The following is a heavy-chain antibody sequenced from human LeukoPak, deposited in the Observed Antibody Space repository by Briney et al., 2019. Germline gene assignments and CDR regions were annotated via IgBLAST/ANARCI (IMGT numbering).Heavy chain of an antibody. CDR1: GFTFSSYS. D-gene: IGHD1-1*01. Sequence: PGGSLRLSCAASGFTFSSYSMNWVRQAPGKGLEWVSSISSSSYIYYAASVKGRFTISRDNAKNSLYLQMNSLRAEDTAVYYCAREPPTPHWTYYYYYYYRDVWGKGTTVTVSS. CDR3: AREPPTPHWTYYYYYYYRDV. CDR2: ISSSSYI. V-gene: IGHV3-21*01. J-gene: IGHJ6*03.